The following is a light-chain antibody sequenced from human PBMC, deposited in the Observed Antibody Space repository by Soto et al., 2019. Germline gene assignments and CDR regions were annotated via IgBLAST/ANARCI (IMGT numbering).Light chain of an antibody. V-gene: IGKV1-12*01. J-gene: IGKJ5*01. CDR1: QGISRW. CDR3: QQANSFPLT. CDR2: GAS. Sequence: DLQMTPSASFVSASVGDRVTITCRASQGISRWLAWYQQRPGKAPELLIYGASSLQSGVPSSFRGSGSGTDFTLTISSLQPEDFGTYYCQQANSFPLTFGQGTRLEIK.